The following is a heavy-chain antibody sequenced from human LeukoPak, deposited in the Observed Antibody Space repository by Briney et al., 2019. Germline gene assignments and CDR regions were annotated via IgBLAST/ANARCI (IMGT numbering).Heavy chain of an antibody. Sequence: PSETLSLTCTVSGASISSSYWSWIRQPPRRRLEWIGYIYYNGNTNSNPSLKSRVTISADTSKNQFSLRLSSVTAADSAVYYCVRGNYDNRGYSNAFDIWGQGAMVIVSS. CDR2: IYYNGNT. V-gene: IGHV4-59*01. CDR3: VRGNYDNRGYSNAFDI. CDR1: GASISSSY. J-gene: IGHJ3*02. D-gene: IGHD3-22*01.